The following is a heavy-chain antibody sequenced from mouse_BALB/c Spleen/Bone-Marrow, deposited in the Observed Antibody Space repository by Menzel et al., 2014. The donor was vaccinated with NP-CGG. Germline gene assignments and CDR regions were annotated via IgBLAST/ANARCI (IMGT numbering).Heavy chain of an antibody. Sequence: EAKLVESGGGLVQPGGSLRLSCATSGFTFTDYYMSWVRQPPGKALEWLGFIRNKANGYTTEYSASVKGRFTISRDNSQSILYLQMNTLRAEDSATYYCAREIINDYHWYFDVWGAGTTVTVSS. D-gene: IGHD2-4*01. V-gene: IGHV7-3*02. CDR3: AREIINDYHWYFDV. CDR2: IRNKANGYTT. CDR1: GFTFTDYY. J-gene: IGHJ1*01.